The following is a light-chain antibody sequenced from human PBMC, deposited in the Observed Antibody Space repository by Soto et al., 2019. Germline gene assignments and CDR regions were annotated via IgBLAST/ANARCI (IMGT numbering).Light chain of an antibody. CDR3: QQRTNWRIT. CDR2: GAS. Sequence: EIVMTQFPATLSVSPGERATLSCRASQSVVSNLAWYQQKPGQAPRLLIHGASTRATGFPARFSGSGSGTDFTLTISSLEPEDFAVYYCQQRTNWRITFGQGTRLEIK. CDR1: QSVVSN. J-gene: IGKJ5*01. V-gene: IGKV3-15*01.